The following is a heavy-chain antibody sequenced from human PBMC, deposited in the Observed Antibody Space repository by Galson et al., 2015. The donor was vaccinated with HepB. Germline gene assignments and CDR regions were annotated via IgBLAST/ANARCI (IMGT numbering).Heavy chain of an antibody. J-gene: IGHJ4*02. Sequence: SLRLSCAASGFTFSSYGMHWVRQAPGKGLEWVAVISYDGSNKYYADSVKGRFTISRDNSKNTLYLQMNSLRAEDTALYYCAKDGVVDVGSSSQSIAAAGPFDYWGQGTLVTVSS. D-gene: IGHD6-13*01. CDR2: ISYDGSNK. CDR1: GFTFSSYG. V-gene: IGHV3-30*18. CDR3: AKDGVVDVGSSSQSIAAAGPFDY.